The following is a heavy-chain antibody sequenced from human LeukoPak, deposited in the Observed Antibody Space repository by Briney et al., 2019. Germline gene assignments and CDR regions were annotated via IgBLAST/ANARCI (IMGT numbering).Heavy chain of an antibody. CDR3: ARGVISRQKNRFDP. CDR2: INSDGSST. Sequence: GGSLRLSCAASGFTFDDYAMHWVRQAPGKGLVWVSRINSDGSSTSYADSVKGRFTISRDNAKNTLYLQMNSLRAEDTAVYYCARGVISRQKNRFDPWGQGTLVTVSS. J-gene: IGHJ5*02. D-gene: IGHD2/OR15-2a*01. V-gene: IGHV3-74*01. CDR1: GFTFDDYA.